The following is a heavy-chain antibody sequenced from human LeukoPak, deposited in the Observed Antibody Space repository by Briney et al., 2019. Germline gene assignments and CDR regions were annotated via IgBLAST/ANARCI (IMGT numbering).Heavy chain of an antibody. CDR3: AGHDWFDL. Sequence: GGSLRLSCAASGFIFSSNYMSWVRQAPGKGLEGVSVMYTGGNTYYSDFVKGRFIISRDNSKNTLYLQMTNLRVEDTAVYYCAGHDWFDLWGQGTLVTVSS. CDR2: MYTGGNT. J-gene: IGHJ5*02. V-gene: IGHV3-53*01. CDR1: GFIFSSNY.